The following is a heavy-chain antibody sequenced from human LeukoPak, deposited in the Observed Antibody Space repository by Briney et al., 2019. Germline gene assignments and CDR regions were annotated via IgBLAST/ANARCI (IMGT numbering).Heavy chain of an antibody. CDR1: GFTFSSYG. D-gene: IGHD6-13*01. Sequence: GGSLRLSCAASGFTFSSYGMSWVRQPPGKGLEWLSTIGSYNSDTYYSDSVKGRFTVSRDNSKNTLYLQMNSLRVDATAVYYCGKRVLPVRAAGLDYWGQGILVTVSS. CDR3: GKRVLPVRAAGLDY. J-gene: IGHJ4*02. V-gene: IGHV3-23*05. CDR2: IGSYNSDT.